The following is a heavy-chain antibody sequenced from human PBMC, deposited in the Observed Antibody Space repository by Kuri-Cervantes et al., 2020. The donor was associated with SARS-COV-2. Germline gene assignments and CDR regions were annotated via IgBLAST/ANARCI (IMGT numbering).Heavy chain of an antibody. CDR1: GFTFSSYW. CDR3: ASHYYDFWSGPSGGMDV. J-gene: IGHJ6*02. D-gene: IGHD3-3*01. V-gene: IGHV3-74*01. CDR2: INSDGSST. Sequence: GESLKISCAASGFTFSSYWMHWVRQAPGKGLVWVSRINSDGSSTSYADSVKGRFTISRDNAKNTLYLQMNSLRAEDTAVYYCASHYYDFWSGPSGGMDVWGQGTTVTVSS.